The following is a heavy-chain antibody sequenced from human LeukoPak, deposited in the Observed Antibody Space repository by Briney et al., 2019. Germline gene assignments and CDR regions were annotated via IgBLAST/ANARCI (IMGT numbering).Heavy chain of an antibody. Sequence: PGGSLRLSCAASGFTFNGYAMSWVRQAPGKGLEWVSAISPTGAGTYYADSVKGLFTISRDNSKNTLYLQMNSLRAEDTAVYYCAKYIERAFDIWGEGTMVTVSS. CDR2: ISPTGAGT. D-gene: IGHD1-14*01. CDR1: GFTFNGYA. V-gene: IGHV3-23*01. J-gene: IGHJ3*02. CDR3: AKYIERAFDI.